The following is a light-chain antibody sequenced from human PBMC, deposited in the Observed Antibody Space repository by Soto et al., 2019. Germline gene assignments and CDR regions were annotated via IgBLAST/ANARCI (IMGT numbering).Light chain of an antibody. CDR3: QQRRNWPPFT. V-gene: IGKV3-11*01. CDR2: DAS. Sequence: EIVLTQSPATLSLSPGERATLSCRASQSVSSCLAWYQQKPGQAPRLLIYDASNRATGIPARFSGSGSGTDFTLTISSLEPEDFAVYYCQQRRNWPPFTFGPGTKVDIK. J-gene: IGKJ3*01. CDR1: QSVSSC.